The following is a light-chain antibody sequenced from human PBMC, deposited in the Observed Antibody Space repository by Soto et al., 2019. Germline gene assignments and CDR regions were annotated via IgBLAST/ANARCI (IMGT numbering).Light chain of an antibody. CDR3: SAYAGTNDLGV. CDR2: EVS. CDR1: SSDIGIYDF. Sequence: QSALTQPPSASGSPGQSVTISCTGTSSDIGIYDFVSWYQQHPGKAPKLLIYEVSKRPSGVPDRFSGSKSGNTASLTVSDLQTEDAADYYCSAYAGTNDLGVXGGGTQLTVL. V-gene: IGLV2-8*01. J-gene: IGLJ3*02.